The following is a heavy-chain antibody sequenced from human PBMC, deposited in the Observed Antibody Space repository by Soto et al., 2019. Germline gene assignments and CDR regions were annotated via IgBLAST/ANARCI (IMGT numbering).Heavy chain of an antibody. CDR3: ARDSETNGYSYDYFDY. V-gene: IGHV3-30*04. J-gene: IGHJ4*02. Sequence: QVPLVESGGGVVQPGRSLKLSCAASGFTFRTYAMHWVRQAPGKGLEWVAVISYDGSNTYYADSVKGRFTISRDNSTKTLDLQMNSLRTEDSAVYYCARDSETNGYSYDYFDYWGQGTLVTVSS. CDR1: GFTFRTYA. CDR2: ISYDGSNT. D-gene: IGHD5-18*01.